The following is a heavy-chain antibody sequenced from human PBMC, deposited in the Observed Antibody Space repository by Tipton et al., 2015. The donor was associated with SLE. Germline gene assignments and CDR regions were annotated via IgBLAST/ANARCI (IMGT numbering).Heavy chain of an antibody. J-gene: IGHJ4*02. CDR1: GYTFTGYY. CDR3: ARDPLYSSSPPFDY. Sequence: QLVQSGAEVKKPGASVKVSCKASGYTFTGYYMHWVRQAPGQGLEWMGRINPNSGGTNYAQKFQGRVTMTRDTSISTAYMELSRLRSDDTAVYYCARDPLYSSSPPFDYWGQGTRVTVSS. CDR2: INPNSGGT. V-gene: IGHV1-2*06. D-gene: IGHD6-6*01.